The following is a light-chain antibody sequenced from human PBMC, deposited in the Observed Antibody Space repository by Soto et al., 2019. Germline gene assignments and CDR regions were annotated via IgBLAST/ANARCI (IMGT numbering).Light chain of an antibody. CDR1: QTISSW. CDR3: QQYNSYSRT. V-gene: IGKV1-5*03. CDR2: KAS. J-gene: IGKJ1*01. Sequence: DIQMTQSPSTLSGSVGDRVTITCRASQTISSWLAWYQQKPGKAPKLLIYKASTLKSGVTSRFSGSGSGTEFTLTISSLQPDDFATYYCQQYNSYSRTFGQGTKVDIK.